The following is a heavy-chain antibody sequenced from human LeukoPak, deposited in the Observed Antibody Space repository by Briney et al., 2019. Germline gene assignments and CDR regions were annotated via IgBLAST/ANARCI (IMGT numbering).Heavy chain of an antibody. CDR2: IFRSGDT. V-gene: IGHV4-4*07. Sequence: SETLSLTCTVSGGSISGYYWSWVRQSAGRGLEWIGRIFRSGDTNYNPALKSRVTMSVDTSRNQFFLKLTSVTAADTAVYYCARDLGLSLDYWGQGVLVSVSS. CDR1: GGSISGYY. CDR3: ARDLGLSLDY. J-gene: IGHJ4*02. D-gene: IGHD3/OR15-3a*01.